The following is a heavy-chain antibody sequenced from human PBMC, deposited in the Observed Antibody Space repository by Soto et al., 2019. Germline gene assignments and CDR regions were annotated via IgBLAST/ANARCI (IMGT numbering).Heavy chain of an antibody. D-gene: IGHD5-12*01. Sequence: QVQLQESGPGLVKPSQTLSLTCTVSGGSISSGGYYWSWIRQHPGKGLEWIGYIYYSGSTYYNPSLKSRVTISVDTFKNQFSLKLSSVTAADTAVYYCARVRLRVGGYQPDNWFDPWGQGTLVTVSS. CDR3: ARVRLRVGGYQPDNWFDP. V-gene: IGHV4-31*03. CDR1: GGSISSGGYY. CDR2: IYYSGST. J-gene: IGHJ5*02.